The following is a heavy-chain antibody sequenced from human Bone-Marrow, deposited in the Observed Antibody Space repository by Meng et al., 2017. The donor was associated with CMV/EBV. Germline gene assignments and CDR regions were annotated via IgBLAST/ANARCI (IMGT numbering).Heavy chain of an antibody. CDR1: GFTFDDYA. D-gene: IGHD6-13*01. CDR2: ITWDGGTT. CDR3: TKDIFKSGGYSSSWYYFDY. V-gene: IGHV3-43D*03. Sequence: ETLSLTCAASGFTFDDYAMHWVRQGPGKGLEWVSLITWDGGTTYYADSVKGRFTISRDNGKNSLYLQMNSLRAEDTALYYCTKDIFKSGGYSSSWYYFDYWGQGTLVTVSS. J-gene: IGHJ4*02.